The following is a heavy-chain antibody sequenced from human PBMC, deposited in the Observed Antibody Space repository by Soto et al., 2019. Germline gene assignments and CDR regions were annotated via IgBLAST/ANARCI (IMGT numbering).Heavy chain of an antibody. J-gene: IGHJ4*02. V-gene: IGHV4-31*03. D-gene: IGHD6-19*01. CDR1: GGSISSGGYY. CDR3: ARSGYSSGWYPLNFDY. CDR2: IYYSGST. Sequence: PSETLSLTCTVSGGSISSGGYYWSWIRQHPGKGLEWIGYIYYSGSTYYNPSLKSRVTISVDTSKNQFSLRLSSVTAADTAVYYCARSGYSSGWYPLNFDYWGQGTLVTVSS.